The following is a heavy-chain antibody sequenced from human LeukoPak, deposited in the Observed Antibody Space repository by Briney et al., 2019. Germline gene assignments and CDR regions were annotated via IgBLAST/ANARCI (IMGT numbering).Heavy chain of an antibody. Sequence: PGGSLRLSCAASGFTFSSYGMSWVRQAPGKGLEWVSSISGGSSYIYYADSVKGRFTISRDNAKNSLSLQMNSLRAEDTAVYYCARDPRYGSSGFDYWGRGTLVTVSS. D-gene: IGHD3-22*01. CDR3: ARDPRYGSSGFDY. J-gene: IGHJ4*02. V-gene: IGHV3-21*01. CDR2: ISGGSSYI. CDR1: GFTFSSYG.